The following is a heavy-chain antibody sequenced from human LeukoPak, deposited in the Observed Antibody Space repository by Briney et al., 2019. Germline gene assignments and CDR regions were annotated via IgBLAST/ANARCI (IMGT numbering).Heavy chain of an antibody. CDR2: ISYDGSNK. Sequence: GGSLRLSCAASGFTFSSYGMHWVRQAPGKGLEWVAVISYDGSNKYYADSVKGRFTISRDNSKNTLYLQMNSLRAEDTAVYYRAKTIAAAGTLHYYYYMDVWGKGTTVTVSS. J-gene: IGHJ6*03. D-gene: IGHD6-13*01. CDR1: GFTFSSYG. V-gene: IGHV3-30*18. CDR3: AKTIAAAGTLHYYYYMDV.